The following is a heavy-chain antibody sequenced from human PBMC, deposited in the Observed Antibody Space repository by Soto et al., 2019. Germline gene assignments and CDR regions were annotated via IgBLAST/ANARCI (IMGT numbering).Heavy chain of an antibody. CDR2: ISYDGSNK. J-gene: IGHJ4*02. V-gene: IGHV3-30*18. Sequence: QVQLVESGGGVVQPGRSLRLSCAASGFTFSSYGMHWVRQAPGKGLEWVAVISYDGSNKYYADSVKGRFTISRDNSKDTLYLQMNSLRAEDTAVYYCAKSRQHYYFDYWGQGTLVTVCS. CDR3: AKSRQHYYFDY. CDR1: GFTFSSYG.